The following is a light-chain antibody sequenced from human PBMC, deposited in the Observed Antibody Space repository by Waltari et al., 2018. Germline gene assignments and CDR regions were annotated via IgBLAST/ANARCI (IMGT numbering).Light chain of an antibody. V-gene: IGKV1-33*01. J-gene: IGKJ5*01. CDR2: DTS. CDR3: QQYENFPVT. Sequence: DIQVTQSPSSLSASVGARVTITCQASQDISHYLNWYQQKPGKAPKLLIYDTSHLQTGVPSRFSGTGGGTDFTFTISSLQPEDIATYYCQQYENFPVTFGQGTRLEIK. CDR1: QDISHY.